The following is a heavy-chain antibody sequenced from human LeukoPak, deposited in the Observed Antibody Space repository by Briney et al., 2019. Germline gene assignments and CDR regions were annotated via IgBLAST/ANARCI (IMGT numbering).Heavy chain of an antibody. CDR3: ARARHSGSDY. V-gene: IGHV3-48*02. D-gene: IGHD6-19*01. Sequence: GGSLRLSCAASGFTFSSYSMNWVRQAPGKGVEWVSYISSSSSSIYYPDSVRGRFTISRDNAKNSLYLQMNSLRDEDTAVYYCARARHSGSDYWGQGTLVTVSS. CDR2: ISSSSSSI. J-gene: IGHJ4*02. CDR1: GFTFSSYS.